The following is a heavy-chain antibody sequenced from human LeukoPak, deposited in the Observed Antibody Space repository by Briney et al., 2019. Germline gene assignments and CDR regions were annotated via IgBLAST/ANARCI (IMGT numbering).Heavy chain of an antibody. J-gene: IGHJ6*03. CDR1: GYTFTGYY. D-gene: IGHD6-19*01. V-gene: IGHV1-2*02. Sequence: ASVKVSCKASGYTFTGYYIQWVRQAPGQGLEWMAWINPNSGDSNYAQKFQGRVTMTRDTSISTAYMELSRLRSDDTAVYYCARSRQQWLVHYYYYMDVWGKGTTVTVSS. CDR3: ARSRQQWLVHYYYYMDV. CDR2: INPNSGDS.